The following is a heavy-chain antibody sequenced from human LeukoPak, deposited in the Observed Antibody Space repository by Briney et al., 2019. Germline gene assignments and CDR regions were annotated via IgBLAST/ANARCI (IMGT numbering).Heavy chain of an antibody. CDR2: IRDDGSNK. CDR1: GFTFSSYG. V-gene: IGHV3-30*02. D-gene: IGHD6-6*01. Sequence: GGSLRLSCAASGFTFSSYGMHWVRQAPGKGLEWVAFIRDDGSNKYYADSVKGRFTISRDNSKNMLYLQMNSLRAEDTAVYYCAKEKISYSSSSGQGYWGQGTLVTVSS. CDR3: AKEKISYSSSSGQGY. J-gene: IGHJ4*02.